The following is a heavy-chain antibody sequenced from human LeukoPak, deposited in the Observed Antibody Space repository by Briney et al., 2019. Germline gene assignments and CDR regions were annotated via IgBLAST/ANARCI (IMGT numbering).Heavy chain of an antibody. CDR3: ARVGSGAFFYYYYYGMDV. D-gene: IGHD3-3*02. V-gene: IGHV3-53*01. CDR2: IYSGGST. CDR1: GFTVSSNY. J-gene: IGHJ6*02. Sequence: GGSLRLSCAASGFTVSSNYMSWVRQAPGKGLEWVSVIYSGGSTYYADSVKGRFTISRDNSKNTLYLQMNSLRAEDTAVYYCARVGSGAFFYYYYYGMDVWGQGTTVTVSS.